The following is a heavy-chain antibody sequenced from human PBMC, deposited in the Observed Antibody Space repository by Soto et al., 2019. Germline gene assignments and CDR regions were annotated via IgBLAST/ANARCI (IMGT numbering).Heavy chain of an antibody. CDR3: AKTGDSGYDWGWFDP. Sequence: QVQLVESGGGVVQPGGSLRLSCAASGFTFSSYGMHWVRQAPGKGLEWVAVISYHGINTHYADSVKGRFTISRDNYKNTLYLHMNSPRPEDTAVYYCAKTGDSGYDWGWFDPWGQGTLVTVSS. CDR1: GFTFSSYG. J-gene: IGHJ5*02. D-gene: IGHD5-12*01. CDR2: ISYHGINT. V-gene: IGHV3-30*18.